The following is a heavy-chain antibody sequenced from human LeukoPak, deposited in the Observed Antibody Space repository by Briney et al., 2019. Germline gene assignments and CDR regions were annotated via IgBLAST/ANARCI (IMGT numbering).Heavy chain of an antibody. CDR3: AKDTYIGRYCTNGVCSPFDY. V-gene: IGHV3-23*01. CDR2: ISDTGATT. J-gene: IGHJ4*02. Sequence: SGGSLRLSCAGSGFTFSIYAMSWVRQAPGKGLEWVSAISDTGATTYDADSVKGRFTISRDNSRSTLYLQMNSLRAEDTALYYCAKDTYIGRYCTNGVCSPFDYWGQGTLVTVSS. CDR1: GFTFSIYA. D-gene: IGHD2-8*01.